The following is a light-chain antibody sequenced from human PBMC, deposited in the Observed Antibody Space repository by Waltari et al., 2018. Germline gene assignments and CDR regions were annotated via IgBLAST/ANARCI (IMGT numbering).Light chain of an antibody. J-gene: IGKJ4*01. CDR3: QQYHGLPLT. V-gene: IGKV1-33*01. CDR1: HDIRDD. CDR2: GAS. Sequence: DIQMTQSPSSLSASVGDKVTITCQASHDIRDDLNWYQQKRGKAPKLLIYGASNLETGVSSRFSGGRAGTDFSFSINNVQPEDIGTYYCQQYHGLPLTFGGGTTVEI.